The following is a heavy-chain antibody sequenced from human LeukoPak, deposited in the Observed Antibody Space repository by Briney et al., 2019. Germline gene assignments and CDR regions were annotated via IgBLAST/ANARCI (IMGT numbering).Heavy chain of an antibody. CDR1: GGTFSSYA. D-gene: IGHD2-2*01. V-gene: IGHV1-69*13. Sequence: GASVKVSCKASGGTFSSYAISWVRQAPGQGLEWMGGIIPIFGTANYAQKFQGRVTITADESTSTAYMELSSLRSEDTAVYYCARGGYCSITSCYDWGRCFDPWGQGTLVTVSS. J-gene: IGHJ5*02. CDR3: ARGGYCSITSCYDWGRCFDP. CDR2: IIPIFGTA.